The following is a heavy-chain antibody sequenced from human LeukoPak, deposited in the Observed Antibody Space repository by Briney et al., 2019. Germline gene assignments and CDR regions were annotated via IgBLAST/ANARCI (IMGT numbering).Heavy chain of an antibody. J-gene: IGHJ6*02. Sequence: PSETLSLTCTVSGGSISSGGYYWSWIRQHPGKGLEWIGYIYYSGSTYYNPSLKSRVTISVDTSKNQFSLRLSSETAADTAVYYCARDPQYYDFWSGLRNYYGMDVWGQGTTVTVSS. CDR3: ARDPQYYDFWSGLRNYYGMDV. V-gene: IGHV4-31*03. CDR2: IYYSGST. D-gene: IGHD3-3*01. CDR1: GGSISSGGYY.